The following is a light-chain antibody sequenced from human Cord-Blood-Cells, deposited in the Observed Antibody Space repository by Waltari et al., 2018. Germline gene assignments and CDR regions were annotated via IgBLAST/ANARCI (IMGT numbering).Light chain of an antibody. J-gene: IGLJ2*01. Sequence: QSALTQPRSVSGSPGQSGTLSCTGTSSDVGGYNFVSWYQQHPVKAPKLMIYDVSKRPSGVPDRFSGSKSGNTASLTISGLQAEDEADYYCCSYAGSYTVVFGGGTKLTVL. CDR3: CSYAGSYTVV. CDR2: DVS. CDR1: SSDVGGYNF. V-gene: IGLV2-11*01.